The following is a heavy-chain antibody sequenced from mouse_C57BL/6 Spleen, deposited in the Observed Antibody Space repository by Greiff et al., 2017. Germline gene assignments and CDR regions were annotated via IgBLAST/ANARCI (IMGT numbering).Heavy chain of an antibody. V-gene: IGHV1-42*01. CDR1: GYSFTGYY. Sequence: VQLQQPGAELVKPGASVKISCKASGYSFTGYYMNWVKQSPEKSLEWIGEINPSTGGTTYNQKFKAKATLTVDKSSSTAYMQLKSLTSEDSAVYYCARSSYDYGFDYWGQGTTLTVSS. D-gene: IGHD2-4*01. CDR3: ARSSYDYGFDY. J-gene: IGHJ2*01. CDR2: INPSTGGT.